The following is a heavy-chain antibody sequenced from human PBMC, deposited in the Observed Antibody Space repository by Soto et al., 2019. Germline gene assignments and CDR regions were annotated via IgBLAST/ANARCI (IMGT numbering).Heavy chain of an antibody. CDR3: ARETSLEQQLDPGLGNRYFDL. CDR1: GFPFSIYA. V-gene: IGHV3-30-3*01. D-gene: IGHD6-13*01. CDR2: ISYDGSNK. J-gene: IGHJ2*01. Sequence: GGSLRLSCAASGFPFSIYAMHWVRQSPGKGLEWVAVISYDGSNKYYADSVKGRFTISRDNSKNTLYLQMNSLRAEDTAVYYCARETSLEQQLDPGLGNRYFDLWGRGNLGTVS.